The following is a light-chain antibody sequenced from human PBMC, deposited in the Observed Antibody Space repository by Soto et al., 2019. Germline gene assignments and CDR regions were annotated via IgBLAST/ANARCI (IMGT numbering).Light chain of an antibody. CDR3: QQYYSTPWT. Sequence: DIQMTQSPSTLSASVGDRVSITCRASQRVNTCLAWYQQKPGKAPTLLIYDASSLQSGVPSRFSGSGSGTEFTLTISSLQPDDVAVYYCQQYYSTPWTFGQGTKVEIK. CDR2: DAS. CDR1: QRVNTC. J-gene: IGKJ1*01. V-gene: IGKV1-5*01.